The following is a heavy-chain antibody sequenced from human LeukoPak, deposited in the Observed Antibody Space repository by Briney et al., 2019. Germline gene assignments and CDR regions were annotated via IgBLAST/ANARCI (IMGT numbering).Heavy chain of an antibody. CDR1: GGSISSYH. Sequence: KSSVTLSLTCTVSGGSISSYHWSWIRQPPGKGLEWIGYIHSSGSTKYNPSLKSRVTISVDTSKNQFSLKMSFVTAADTALYYCARHAGSSTSWLDYWGQGTLVTVSS. V-gene: IGHV4-59*08. D-gene: IGHD6-13*01. CDR2: IHSSGST. J-gene: IGHJ4*02. CDR3: ARHAGSSTSWLDY.